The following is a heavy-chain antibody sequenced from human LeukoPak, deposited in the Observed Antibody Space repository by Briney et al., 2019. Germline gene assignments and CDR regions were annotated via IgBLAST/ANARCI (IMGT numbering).Heavy chain of an antibody. V-gene: IGHV1-2*06. CDR2: IILNNGDT. Sequence: ASVKVSCKASGFTFTDYYLHWVRQAPGQGLEWMGRIILNNGDTNYAQKCQGRVTLTRDTSISTAYMELSRQTSDDTAVYYCATDGGNHNFDYWGQGTLVTVSS. D-gene: IGHD1-14*01. J-gene: IGHJ4*02. CDR3: ATDGGNHNFDY. CDR1: GFTFTDYY.